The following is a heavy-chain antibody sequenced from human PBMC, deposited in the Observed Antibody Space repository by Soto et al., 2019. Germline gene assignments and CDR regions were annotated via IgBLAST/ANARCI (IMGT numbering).Heavy chain of an antibody. J-gene: IGHJ6*02. CDR1: GFAFSSYG. CDR2: ISYDGTNK. CDR3: ARDRYCSGGNCHDYYYGVDV. D-gene: IGHD2-15*01. Sequence: PVGSLRLSCAASGFAFSSYGMHWVRQAPGKGLEWVAVISYDGTNKYYADSVKGRFTIFRDNSKNTLYVQMNSLRGEDTAVYYCARDRYCSGGNCHDYYYGVDVCGQGTTVTVS. V-gene: IGHV3-30*03.